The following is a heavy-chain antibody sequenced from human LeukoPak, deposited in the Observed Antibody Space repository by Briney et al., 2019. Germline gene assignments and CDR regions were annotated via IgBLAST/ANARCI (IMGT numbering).Heavy chain of an antibody. J-gene: IGHJ4*02. D-gene: IGHD3-10*01. Sequence: SETLSLTCTVSGGSISSSSYYWNWIRQPPGKGLEWIGNIFYTGNTNYNPSLKNRVSISVVTSKNQFSLQLTSVTAADTAVYYCARSSGSYYKNFDYWGQGTLVTVSS. CDR1: GGSISSSSYY. CDR3: ARSSGSYYKNFDY. CDR2: IFYTGNT. V-gene: IGHV4-61*01.